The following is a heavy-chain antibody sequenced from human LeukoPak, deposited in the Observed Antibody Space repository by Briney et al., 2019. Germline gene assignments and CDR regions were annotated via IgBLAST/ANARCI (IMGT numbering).Heavy chain of an antibody. CDR1: GYTFTSYA. D-gene: IGHD3-10*01. CDR2: INAGNGNT. Sequence: ASVKVSCKSSGYTFTSYAMHWVRQAPGQRLEWMGWINAGNGNTKYSQKFQGRVTITRDTSASTPYMEQSSLRAEDTAVYYCARVRYYYGPGSNYPGGAFDPWGQGTLVTVSS. V-gene: IGHV1-3*01. CDR3: ARVRYYYGPGSNYPGGAFDP. J-gene: IGHJ5*02.